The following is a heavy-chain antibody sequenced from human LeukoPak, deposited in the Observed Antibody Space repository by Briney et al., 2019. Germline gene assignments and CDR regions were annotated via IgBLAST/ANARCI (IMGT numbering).Heavy chain of an antibody. Sequence: RTSETLSLTCTVSGGSISSGGYYWSWIRQPAGKGLEWIGCMYTSGNRNYNPSLKSRATISVDTSKNQFSLKLSSVTAADTAVYYCARGYSSGLVLFPWGQGTLVTVSS. J-gene: IGHJ5*02. V-gene: IGHV4-61*10. CDR3: ARGYSSGLVLFP. CDR1: GGSISSGGYY. D-gene: IGHD6-19*01. CDR2: MYTSGNR.